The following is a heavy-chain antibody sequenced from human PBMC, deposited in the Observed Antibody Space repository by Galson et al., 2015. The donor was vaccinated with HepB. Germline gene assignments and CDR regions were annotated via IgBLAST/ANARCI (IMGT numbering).Heavy chain of an antibody. J-gene: IGHJ5*02. V-gene: IGHV1-18*04. CDR1: GYTFTSYG. CDR2: ISAYNGNT. Sequence: SVKVSCKASGYTFTSYGISWVRQAPGQGLEWMGWISAYNGNTNYAQKLQGRVTMTADTSTSTAYMELRSLRSDDTAVYYCARGYCSSTSCYRSRWFDPWGQGTLVTVSS. CDR3: ARGYCSSTSCYRSRWFDP. D-gene: IGHD2-2*01.